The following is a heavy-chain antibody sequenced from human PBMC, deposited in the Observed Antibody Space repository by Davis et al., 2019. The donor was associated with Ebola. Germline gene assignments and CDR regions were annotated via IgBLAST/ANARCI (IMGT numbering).Heavy chain of an antibody. CDR2: MNPNSGNT. J-gene: IGHJ4*02. Sequence: ASVKVSCKASGYTSTSYDINWVRQATGQGLEWMGWMNPNSGNTGYAQKFQGRVTMTRNTSISTAYMELSSLRSDDTAVYYCARDSVVTPIDYWGQGTLVTVSS. CDR1: GYTSTSYD. CDR3: ARDSVVTPIDY. D-gene: IGHD4-23*01. V-gene: IGHV1-8*01.